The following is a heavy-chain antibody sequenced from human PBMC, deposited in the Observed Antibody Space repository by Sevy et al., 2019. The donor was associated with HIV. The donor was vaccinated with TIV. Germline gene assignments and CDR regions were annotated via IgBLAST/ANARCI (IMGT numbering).Heavy chain of an antibody. CDR3: AKAELREQWLVLS. Sequence: GGSLRLSCAAPGFTFSSYGMHWVRQAPGKGLEWVAVISYDGSNKYYADSVKGRFTISRDNSKNTLYLQMNSLRAEDTAVYYCAKAELREQWLVLSWGQGTLVTVSS. CDR2: ISYDGSNK. D-gene: IGHD6-19*01. J-gene: IGHJ5*02. CDR1: GFTFSSYG. V-gene: IGHV3-30*18.